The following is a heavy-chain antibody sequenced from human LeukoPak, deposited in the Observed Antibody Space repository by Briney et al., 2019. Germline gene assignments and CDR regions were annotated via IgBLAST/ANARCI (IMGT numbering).Heavy chain of an antibody. Sequence: ASVKVSCKASGYTFTGYYMHWVRQAPGQGLEWMGWISAYNGNTNYAQKLQGRVTMTTDTSTSTAYMELRSLRSDDTAVYYCARTRPFGVAGTSNWFDPWGQGTLVTVSS. J-gene: IGHJ5*02. D-gene: IGHD6-19*01. CDR1: GYTFTGYY. V-gene: IGHV1-18*04. CDR2: ISAYNGNT. CDR3: ARTRPFGVAGTSNWFDP.